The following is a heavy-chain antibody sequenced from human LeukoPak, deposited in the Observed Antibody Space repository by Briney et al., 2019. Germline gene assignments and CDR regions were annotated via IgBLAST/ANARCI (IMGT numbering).Heavy chain of an antibody. J-gene: IGHJ4*02. CDR3: ARDSNSGSYYLVY. D-gene: IGHD1-26*01. V-gene: IGHV3-30*04. Sequence: WGSLRLSCAASGFTFSSYAMHWVRQAPGKGLEWVAVISYDGSNKYYADSVKGRFTISRDNSKNTLYLQMNSLRAEDTAVYYCARDSNSGSYYLVYWGQGTLVTVSS. CDR2: ISYDGSNK. CDR1: GFTFSSYA.